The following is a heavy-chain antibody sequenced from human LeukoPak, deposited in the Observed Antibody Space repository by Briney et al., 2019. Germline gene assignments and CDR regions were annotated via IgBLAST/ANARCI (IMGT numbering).Heavy chain of an antibody. Sequence: SETLSLTCTVPGGSISSGDYYWSWIRQPPGKGLEWIGYIYYSGSTYYNPSLKSRVTISVDTSKNQFSLKLSSVTAADTAVYYCARNAIETTVTDYFDYWGQGTLVTVSS. V-gene: IGHV4-30-4*01. CDR1: GGSISSGDYY. J-gene: IGHJ4*02. CDR2: IYYSGST. D-gene: IGHD4-17*01. CDR3: ARNAIETTVTDYFDY.